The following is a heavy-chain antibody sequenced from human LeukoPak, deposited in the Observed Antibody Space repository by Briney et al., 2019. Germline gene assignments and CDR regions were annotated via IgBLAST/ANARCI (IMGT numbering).Heavy chain of an antibody. V-gene: IGHV3-53*01. CDR1: GFTVSSNY. D-gene: IGHD3-3*01. CDR3: ARAQYDFWPFGY. J-gene: IGHJ4*02. CDR2: IYSGGST. Sequence: PGGSLRLSCAASGFTVSSNYMSWVRQAPGKGLEWVSVIYSGGSTYYADSVKGRFTISRDNSKNTLYLQMNSLRAEDTAVYYCARAQYDFWPFGYWGQGTLVTVSS.